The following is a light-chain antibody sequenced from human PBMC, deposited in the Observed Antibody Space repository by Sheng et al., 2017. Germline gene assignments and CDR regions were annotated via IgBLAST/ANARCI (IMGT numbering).Light chain of an antibody. J-gene: IGKJ4*01. CDR1: QSVSSY. CDR3: QQRSNWPPT. Sequence: EIVLTQSPATLSLSPGERATLSCRASQSVSSYLAWYQQKPGQAPRLLIYDASNRATGIPARFSGSGSGTDFTLTISSLEPEDFAVYYCQQRSNWPPTFGGGTNGGDQT. CDR2: DAS. V-gene: IGKV3-11*01.